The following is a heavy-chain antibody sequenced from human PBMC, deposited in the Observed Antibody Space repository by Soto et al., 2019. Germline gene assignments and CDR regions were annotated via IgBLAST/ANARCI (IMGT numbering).Heavy chain of an antibody. CDR1: GDTFSSYA. D-gene: IGHD2-15*01. V-gene: IGHV1-69*06. CDR2: IIPIIGTS. J-gene: IGHJ6*02. Sequence: QVQLVQSGAEVKKPGSSVKVSCKASGDTFSSYALSWVRQAPGQGLEWMGGIIPIIGTSNYAQKFQGRVTITADKSTSTAYMEPNRLRTEVTSVYYCARDRRSGGIYYYYCMDFWGQGTTVTVSS. CDR3: ARDRRSGGIYYYYCMDF.